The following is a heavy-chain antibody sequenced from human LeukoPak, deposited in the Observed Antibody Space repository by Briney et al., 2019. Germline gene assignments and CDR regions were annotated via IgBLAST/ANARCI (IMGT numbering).Heavy chain of an antibody. Sequence: SETLSLTCTVSGGSISSYYWSWIRQPAGKGLEWIGRISTSRSATYNPSLKSRVTTSVDTSKNQFSLEVSSVTAADTAVYYCARYQSGAFDIWGQGTMVTVSS. J-gene: IGHJ3*02. CDR1: GGSISSYY. D-gene: IGHD3-3*01. CDR3: ARYQSGAFDI. CDR2: ISTSRSA. V-gene: IGHV4-4*07.